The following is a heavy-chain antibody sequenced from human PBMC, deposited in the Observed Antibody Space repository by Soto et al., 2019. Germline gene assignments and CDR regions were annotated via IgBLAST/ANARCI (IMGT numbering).Heavy chain of an antibody. CDR2: IIPIFGTA. CDR1: GGTFSSYA. J-gene: IGHJ6*02. CDR3: ASRERDFVLYYYGMDV. Sequence: QVQLVQSGAEVKKPGSSVKVSCKASGGTFSSYAISWVRQAPGQGLEWMGGIIPIFGTANYAQKFQGRVTITADESTSTAYMELSSLRSEDTAVYYCASRERDFVLYYYGMDVWGQGPTVTVSS. V-gene: IGHV1-69*12. D-gene: IGHD6-6*01.